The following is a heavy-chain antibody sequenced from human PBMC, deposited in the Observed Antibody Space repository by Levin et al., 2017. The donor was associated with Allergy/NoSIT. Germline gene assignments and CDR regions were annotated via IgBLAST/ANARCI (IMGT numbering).Heavy chain of an antibody. D-gene: IGHD4-17*01. Sequence: GESLKISCKASGYTFTSYYMHWVRQAPGQGLEWMGIINPSGGSTSYAQKFQGRVTMTRDTSTSTVYMELSSLRSEDTAVYYCARDYGDYVWFDPWGQGTLVTVSS. CDR2: INPSGGST. CDR1: GYTFTSYY. J-gene: IGHJ5*02. V-gene: IGHV1-46*01. CDR3: ARDYGDYVWFDP.